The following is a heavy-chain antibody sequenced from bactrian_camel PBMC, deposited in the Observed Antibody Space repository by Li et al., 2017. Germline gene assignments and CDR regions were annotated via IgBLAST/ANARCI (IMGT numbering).Heavy chain of an antibody. Sequence: HVQLVESGGGSVQAGGPLKLSCVVHGNNSARQCLAWFRQAPGKEREPVAGFYQTDGDTSYADSVKGRFTISQEDGENTVVLQMSSLKVDDTARYYCAARTWFGTGACRLEGSWYTLWGQGTQVTVS. CDR2: FYQTDGDT. J-gene: IGHJ4*01. CDR3: AARTWFGTGACRLEGSWYTL. D-gene: IGHD4*01. CDR1: GNNSARQC. V-gene: IGHV3-3*01.